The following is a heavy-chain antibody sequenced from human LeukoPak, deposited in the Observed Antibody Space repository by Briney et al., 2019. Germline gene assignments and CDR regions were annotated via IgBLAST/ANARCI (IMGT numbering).Heavy chain of an antibody. CDR2: IIPIFGTA. D-gene: IGHD3-10*01. V-gene: IGHV1-69*06. CDR1: GGTFSSYA. J-gene: IGHJ6*04. Sequence: VASVKVSCKASGGTFSSYAISLVRQAPGQGLEWIGGIIPIFGTADYAQKFQGRVTITADKSTSTAYMELSSLRSEDTAVYYCGYGSGTNYYYYGMDVWGKGTTVTVSS. CDR3: GYGSGTNYYYYGMDV.